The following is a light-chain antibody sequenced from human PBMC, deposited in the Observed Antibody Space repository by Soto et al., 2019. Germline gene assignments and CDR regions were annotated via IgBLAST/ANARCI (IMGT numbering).Light chain of an antibody. Sequence: QSVLTQPASVSGSPGQSITISCTGASSDGGGPDYVSWYQQHPGTAPKLLIYEVTKWPSGVSSRFSGSKSGNTASLTISGLQAEDEADYYCSSFTSSYTWVFGGGTQLTVL. CDR3: SSFTSSYTWV. CDR1: SSDGGGPDY. V-gene: IGLV2-14*01. CDR2: EVT. J-gene: IGLJ3*02.